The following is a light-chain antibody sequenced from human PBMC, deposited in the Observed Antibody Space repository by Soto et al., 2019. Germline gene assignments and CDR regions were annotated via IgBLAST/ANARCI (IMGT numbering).Light chain of an antibody. CDR2: DVS. J-gene: IGLJ2*01. Sequence: QSALTQPASVSGSPGQSITISCTGTSSDVGEHNHVCWYQQYPGKAPKLMIYDVSNRPSGVSSRFSGSRSGNAASLTISGLQAEDEAHYYCSSYTITDTVVFGAGTKVTVL. CDR3: SSYTITDTVV. CDR1: SSDVGEHNH. V-gene: IGLV2-14*01.